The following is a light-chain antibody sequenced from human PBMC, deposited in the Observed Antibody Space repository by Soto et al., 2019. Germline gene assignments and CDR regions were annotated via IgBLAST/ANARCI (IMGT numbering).Light chain of an antibody. J-gene: IGKJ3*01. CDR2: AAS. Sequence: DFQMTKSPTSLSAPVGNEVIITCRASQDLGIFVACNQQKPGKPPNLLIYAASTLQSGVRSRFSGSGSGTDFTLTINSLQPEDVATYSCQKYSSVPVFGPGTKVEIK. CDR1: QDLGIF. V-gene: IGKV1-27*01. CDR3: QKYSSVPV.